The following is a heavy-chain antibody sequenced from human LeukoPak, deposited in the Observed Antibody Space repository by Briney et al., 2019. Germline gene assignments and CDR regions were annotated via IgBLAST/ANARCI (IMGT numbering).Heavy chain of an antibody. CDR1: GYTFTSYY. CDR2: INPSGGSP. CDR3: ARDQSLGY. Sequence: GASVKVSCKASGYTFTSYYLHWVRQAPGQGLEWMGIINPSGGSPTYAQKIQGRVTMTRDTSTSTVYMELSSLRSEDTAVYYCARDQSLGYWGQGTLVTVSS. J-gene: IGHJ4*02. V-gene: IGHV1-46*01.